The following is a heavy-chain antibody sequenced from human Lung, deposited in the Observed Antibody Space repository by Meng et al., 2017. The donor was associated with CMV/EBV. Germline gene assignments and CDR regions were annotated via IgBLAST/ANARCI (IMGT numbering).Heavy chain of an antibody. CDR2: MNPNSGNT. Sequence: ASVKVSXKASGYTFTSYDINWVRQATGQGLEWMGWMNPNSGNTGYAQNFQGRVTMTRNTSISTVYMELSGLRSEDTAVYYCARRRGGSSWGDFDYWGQGMLVTVSS. D-gene: IGHD6-6*01. CDR3: ARRRGGSSWGDFDY. J-gene: IGHJ4*02. V-gene: IGHV1-8*01. CDR1: GYTFTSYD.